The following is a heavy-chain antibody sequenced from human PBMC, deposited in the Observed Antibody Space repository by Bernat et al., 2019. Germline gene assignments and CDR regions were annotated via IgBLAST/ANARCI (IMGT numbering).Heavy chain of an antibody. CDR1: GGSISSSSYY. CDR3: ARHQSGGLSASSRYYYYYMDV. J-gene: IGHJ6*03. CDR2: IHYSGST. D-gene: IGHD2-2*01. Sequence: QVQVQESGPGLVKPSETLSLTCTVSGGSISSSSYYWGWIRQPPGKGLEWIGRIHYSGSTYYNPSHKSRVTISVDTSKNQFSLKVTYVTAADTAIYYCARHQSGGLSASSRYYYYYMDVWGKGTTVTVSS. V-gene: IGHV4-39*01.